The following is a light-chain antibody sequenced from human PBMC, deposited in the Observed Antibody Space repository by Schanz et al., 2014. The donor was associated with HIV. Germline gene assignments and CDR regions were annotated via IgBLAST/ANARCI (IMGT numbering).Light chain of an antibody. Sequence: EIVMTQSPATLSVSPGESATLSCRASQSVSSNLAWYQQKPGQSPRLLIYGVSIRATGSPDRFSGSGYGTGFTLTISSLQSEDFAVYYCQQYNTWPRTFGQGTKVELK. J-gene: IGKJ1*01. CDR3: QQYNTWPRT. CDR2: GVS. V-gene: IGKV3D-15*01. CDR1: QSVSSN.